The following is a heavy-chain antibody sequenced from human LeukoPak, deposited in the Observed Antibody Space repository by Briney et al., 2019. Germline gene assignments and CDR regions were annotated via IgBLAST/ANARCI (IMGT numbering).Heavy chain of an antibody. CDR1: GCNFITYG. D-gene: IGHD3-22*01. CDR2: ISSDGRGK. Sequence: GGSLRLSCAASGCNFITYGMHWVRQAPGKGLEWVALISSDGRGKYYADSVKGRFTISRDNSKNTLYLQMNSLRADDTAVYYCAQRSSASRFDFDYWGQGTLVTVSS. J-gene: IGHJ4*02. V-gene: IGHV3-30*03. CDR3: AQRSSASRFDFDY.